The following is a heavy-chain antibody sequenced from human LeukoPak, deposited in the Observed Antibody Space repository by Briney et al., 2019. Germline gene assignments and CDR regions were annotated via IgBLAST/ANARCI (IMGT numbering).Heavy chain of an antibody. CDR3: ARDRTSTWYGGIDY. CDR2: IYSNSGDT. D-gene: IGHD6-13*01. Sequence: ASVKVSCKASGDTFAVYYIHWVRQAPGQGLEWMGCIYSNSGDTNHAQKFQGRVTMTRDTSITTAYMELSSLRFDDTAVYYCARDRTSTWYGGIDYWGQGTLVTVSS. CDR1: GDTFAVYY. J-gene: IGHJ4*02. V-gene: IGHV1-2*02.